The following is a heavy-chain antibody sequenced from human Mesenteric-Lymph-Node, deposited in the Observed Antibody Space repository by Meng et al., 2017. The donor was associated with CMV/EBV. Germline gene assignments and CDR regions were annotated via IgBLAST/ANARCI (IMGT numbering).Heavy chain of an antibody. V-gene: IGHV4-38-2*02. J-gene: IGHJ5*02. CDR2: IYYSGST. D-gene: IGHD4-11*01. CDR1: GDSLSSHY. CDR3: ARVGVRNSNYIP. Sequence: SETLSLTCSVSGDSLSSHYWSWIRQPPGKGLEWIGSIYYSGSTYYNPSLKSRVTISVDTSKNQFSLKLSSVTAADTAVYYCARVGVRNSNYIPWGQGTLVTVSS.